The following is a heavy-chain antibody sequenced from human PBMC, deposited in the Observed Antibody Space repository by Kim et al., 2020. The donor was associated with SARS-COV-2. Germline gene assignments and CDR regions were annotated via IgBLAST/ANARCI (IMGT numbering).Heavy chain of an antibody. CDR1: GYSFTSYW. Sequence: GESLKISCKGSGYSFTSYWISWVRQMPGKGLEWMGRIDPSDSYTNYSPSFQGHVTISADKSISTAYLQWSSLKASDTAMYYCARHHMTIFGVVINYYYYGMDVWGQGTTVTVSS. CDR3: ARHHMTIFGVVINYYYYGMDV. V-gene: IGHV5-10-1*01. CDR2: IDPSDSYT. D-gene: IGHD3-3*01. J-gene: IGHJ6*02.